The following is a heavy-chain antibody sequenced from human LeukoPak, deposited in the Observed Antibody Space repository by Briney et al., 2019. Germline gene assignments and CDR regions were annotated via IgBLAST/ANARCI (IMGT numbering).Heavy chain of an antibody. CDR3: ARGPRYYYDSSGYYSNFQH. CDR2: INHSGST. J-gene: IGHJ1*01. CDR1: GGSFSGYY. V-gene: IGHV4-34*01. D-gene: IGHD3-22*01. Sequence: PSETLSLTCAVYGGSFSGYYWSWIRQPPGKGREWIGGINHSGSTNYNPSLKRRVTISVDTSKNQFSLKLSSVTAADTAVYYCARGPRYYYDSSGYYSNFQHWGQGTLVTVSS.